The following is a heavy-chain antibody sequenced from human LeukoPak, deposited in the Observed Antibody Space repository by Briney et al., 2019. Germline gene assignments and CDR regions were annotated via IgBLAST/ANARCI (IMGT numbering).Heavy chain of an antibody. J-gene: IGHJ4*02. CDR1: GFTFDDCA. CDR3: ARSQAHLDY. D-gene: IGHD5-24*01. CDR2: ISWNSGSI. V-gene: IGHV3-9*01. Sequence: GGSLRLSCAASGFTFDDCAMHWVRQAPGKGLEWVSGISWNSGSIGYADSVKGRFTISRDNAKNSLYLQMHNLRAEDTAVYYCARSQAHLDYWGQGTLVTVSS.